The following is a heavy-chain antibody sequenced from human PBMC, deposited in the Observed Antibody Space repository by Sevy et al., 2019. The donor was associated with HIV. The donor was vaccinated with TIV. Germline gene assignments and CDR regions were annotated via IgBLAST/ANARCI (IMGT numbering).Heavy chain of an antibody. J-gene: IGHJ6*02. CDR1: GFTFSSYA. Sequence: GGSLRLSCAASGFTFSSYAMHWVRQAPGNGLEWVAVISYDGSNKYYADSVKGRFTISRDNSKNTLYLQMNSLRAEDTAVYYCARAEGGQNYYYYGMDVWGQGTSVTVSS. CDR2: ISYDGSNK. V-gene: IGHV3-30*04. CDR3: ARAEGGQNYYYYGMDV. D-gene: IGHD2-15*01.